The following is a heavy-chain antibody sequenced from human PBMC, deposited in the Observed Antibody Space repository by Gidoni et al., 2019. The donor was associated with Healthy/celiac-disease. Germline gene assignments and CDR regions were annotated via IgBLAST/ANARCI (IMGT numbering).Heavy chain of an antibody. CDR2: IGYDGSNK. D-gene: IGHD2-15*01. CDR1: GFTFSSYV. J-gene: IGHJ6*02. Sequence: QVQPVASGGGVVQPWRSLSLSCAASGFTFSSYVMLWGRQAPGKGLEWVAVIGYDGSNKYYADSVKGRFTISRDNSKNTLYLQMNSLRAEDTAVYYCAAAATLLGGMDVGGQGTTVTVSS. CDR3: AAAATLLGGMDV. V-gene: IGHV3-33*08.